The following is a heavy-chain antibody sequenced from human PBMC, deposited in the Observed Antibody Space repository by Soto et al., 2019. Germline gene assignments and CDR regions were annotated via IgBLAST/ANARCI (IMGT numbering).Heavy chain of an antibody. V-gene: IGHV3-23*01. CDR2: ISGSGGST. D-gene: IGHD3-9*01. J-gene: IGHJ4*02. Sequence: GGSLRLSCAASGFTFSSYAMSWVRQAPGKGLEWVSAISGSGGSTYYADSVKGRFTISRDNSKNTLYLQMNSLRAEDTAVYYCAKGHEGYFDWLSFDYWGQGTLVTVSS. CDR3: AKGHEGYFDWLSFDY. CDR1: GFTFSSYA.